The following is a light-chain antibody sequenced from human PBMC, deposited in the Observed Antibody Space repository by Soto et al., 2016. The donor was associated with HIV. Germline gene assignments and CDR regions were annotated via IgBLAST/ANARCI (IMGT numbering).Light chain of an antibody. J-gene: IGLJ2*01. CDR3: QAWDSSTVV. CDR1: KLGDKF. CDR2: QDT. Sequence: SYELTQPPSVSVSPGQTASITCSGHKLGDKFACWHLQKPGQSPLLVIYQDTKRPSGIPERFSGSNSGNTATLTISGTQAMDEADYYCQAWDSSTVVFGGGTKLTVL. V-gene: IGLV3-1*01.